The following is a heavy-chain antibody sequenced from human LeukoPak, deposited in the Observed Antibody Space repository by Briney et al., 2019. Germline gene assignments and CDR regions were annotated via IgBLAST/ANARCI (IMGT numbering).Heavy chain of an antibody. CDR2: IYYSGST. V-gene: IGHV4-31*03. Sequence: SETLSLTCTVSGGSISSGGYYWSWIRQHPGKGLEWIGYIYYSGSTYYNPSLKSRVTISVDTSKNQLSLKLSSVTAADTAVYYCARVSNYYDSSGYPLFDYWGQGTLVTVSS. CDR1: GGSISSGGYY. CDR3: ARVSNYYDSSGYPLFDY. D-gene: IGHD3-22*01. J-gene: IGHJ4*02.